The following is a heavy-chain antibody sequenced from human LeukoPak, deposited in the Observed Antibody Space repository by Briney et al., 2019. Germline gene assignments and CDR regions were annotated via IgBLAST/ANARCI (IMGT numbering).Heavy chain of an antibody. CDR1: GRSISSSTYY. J-gene: IGHJ5*02. Sequence: PSETLSLTCTVCGRSISSSTYYWGWIRQPPGKGLEWHGNIYYSGSTYYNPSLRSRLAISLDTSKSQFSLKMSSVTAADTAVYYCASWRDVRVVVAEGWFDPWGQGMLVTVSS. CDR2: IYYSGST. CDR3: ASWRDVRVVVAEGWFDP. D-gene: IGHD2-15*01. V-gene: IGHV4-39*07.